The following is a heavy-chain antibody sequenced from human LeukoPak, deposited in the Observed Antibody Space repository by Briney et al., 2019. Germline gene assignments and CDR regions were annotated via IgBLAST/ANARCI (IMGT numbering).Heavy chain of an antibody. D-gene: IGHD6-13*01. Sequence: ASVKVSCKASGYTFNVYYIHWLRQAPGQGLEWMGWVIPSSGGTKYAQNFQDRVTMTRDTSISTAYMELSRLRSDDTAVYYCASNVGSSRINYFDYWGQGTLVTVSS. CDR1: GYTFNVYY. V-gene: IGHV1-2*02. CDR3: ASNVGSSRINYFDY. J-gene: IGHJ4*02. CDR2: VIPSSGGT.